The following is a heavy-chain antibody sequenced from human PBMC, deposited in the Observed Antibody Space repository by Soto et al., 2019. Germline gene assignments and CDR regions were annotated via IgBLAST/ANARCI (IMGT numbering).Heavy chain of an antibody. J-gene: IGHJ4*02. D-gene: IGHD6-19*01. CDR1: GFTFDDYA. V-gene: IGHV3-9*01. CDR3: AKDYATRSIAVASQIVFDY. Sequence: EVQLVESGGGLVQPGRSLRLSCAASGFTFDDYAMHWVRQAPGKGLEWVSGISWNSGSISYADSVKGRFTISRDNAKNSLYLQMNSLRAKDTALYYCAKDYATRSIAVASQIVFDYWGQGTLVTVSS. CDR2: ISWNSGSI.